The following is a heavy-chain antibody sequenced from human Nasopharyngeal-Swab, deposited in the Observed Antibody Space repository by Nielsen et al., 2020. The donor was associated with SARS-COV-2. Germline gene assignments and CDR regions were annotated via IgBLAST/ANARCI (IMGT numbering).Heavy chain of an antibody. Sequence: ASVKVSCKASGYTFTGYYMHWVRQAPGQGLEWMGRINPNSGGTNYAQKFQGRVTMTRDTSISTAYMELSSLRSDDTTVYYCARDPTSVAGTGDYYYGMDVGGQGTTVTVSS. J-gene: IGHJ6*02. V-gene: IGHV1-2*06. CDR3: ARDPTSVAGTGDYYYGMDV. D-gene: IGHD6-19*01. CDR2: INPNSGGT. CDR1: GYTFTGYY.